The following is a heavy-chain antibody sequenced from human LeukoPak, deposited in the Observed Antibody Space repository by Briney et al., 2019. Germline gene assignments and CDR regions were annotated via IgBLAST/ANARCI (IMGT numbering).Heavy chain of an antibody. Sequence: GGSLGLSCAASGFTFTNYWMTWVRQAPGKGPEWVANIKQDGSEEYYADSVRGRFTISRDNGRDSLNLQMNSLRAEDTAVYYCARWAGVIDYWGQGTLVTVSS. V-gene: IGHV3-7*01. D-gene: IGHD3-10*01. J-gene: IGHJ4*02. CDR1: GFTFTNYW. CDR3: ARWAGVIDY. CDR2: IKQDGSEE.